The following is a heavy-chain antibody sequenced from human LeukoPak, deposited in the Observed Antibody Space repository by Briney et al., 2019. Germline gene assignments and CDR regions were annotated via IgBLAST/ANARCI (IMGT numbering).Heavy chain of an antibody. D-gene: IGHD3-22*01. J-gene: IGHJ6*02. CDR2: INPNSGGT. CDR3: ARAPLYDSSGYYYYYGMDV. Sequence: ASVKVSCKASGYTFTGYYMHWVRQAPGQGLEWMGWINPNSGGTNYAQKFQGRVTMTRDTSISTAYMELSRLRSEDTAVYYCARAPLYDSSGYYYYYGMDVWGQGTTVTVSS. CDR1: GYTFTGYY. V-gene: IGHV1-2*02.